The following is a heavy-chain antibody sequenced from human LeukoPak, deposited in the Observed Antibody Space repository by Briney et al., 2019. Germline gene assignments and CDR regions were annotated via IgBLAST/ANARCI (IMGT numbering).Heavy chain of an antibody. V-gene: IGHV3-66*02. CDR1: GFTVSSNY. J-gene: IGHJ6*02. CDR3: ARVLGSYYYAMDV. D-gene: IGHD7-27*01. Sequence: SGGSLRLSCAAASGFTVSSNYMSWVRQAPGKGLEWVSVIYGGGSTSYADSVKGRFTFPRDTSKNTLYLQMNSLRPEDTAVYYCARVLGSYYYAMDVWGQGTTVTVSS. CDR2: IYGGGST.